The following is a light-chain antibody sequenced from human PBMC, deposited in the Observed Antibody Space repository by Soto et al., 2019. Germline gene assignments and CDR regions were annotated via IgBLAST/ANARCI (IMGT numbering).Light chain of an antibody. V-gene: IGLV2-14*01. CDR2: DVS. Sequence: QSALTQPASVSGSAGQSITISCTGTSSDVGGYNYVSWYQQHPGKAPKLMIYDVSNRPSGVSNRFSGSKSGNTASLTISALQAEDEADYYCSSYTSSSTLYVFGTGTRSP. CDR3: SSYTSSSTLYV. J-gene: IGLJ1*01. CDR1: SSDVGGYNY.